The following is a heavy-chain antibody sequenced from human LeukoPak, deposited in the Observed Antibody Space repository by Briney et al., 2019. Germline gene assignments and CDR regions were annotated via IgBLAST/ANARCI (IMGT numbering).Heavy chain of an antibody. V-gene: IGHV1-18*01. J-gene: IGHJ4*02. CDR3: ARDDPSIAVAGRD. CDR2: ISAYNGNT. Sequence: ASVKVSCKASGYTFTSYGISWVRQAPGQRLEWMGWISAYNGNTNYAQKLQGRVTMTTDTSTSTAYMELRSLRADDTAGYCCARDDPSIAVAGRDWGQGTLVTVSS. CDR1: GYTFTSYG. D-gene: IGHD6-19*01.